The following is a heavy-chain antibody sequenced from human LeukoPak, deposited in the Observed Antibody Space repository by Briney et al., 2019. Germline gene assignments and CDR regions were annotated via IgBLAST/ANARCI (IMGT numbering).Heavy chain of an antibody. V-gene: IGHV1-18*01. D-gene: IGHD4-17*01. CDR3: VGDVTTVTTAEYFQH. CDR2: ISAYNGNT. CDR1: GYTFTSYG. J-gene: IGHJ1*01. Sequence: ASVKVSCKASGYTFTSYGISWVRQAPGQGLEWMGWISAYNGNTNYAQKLQGRVTMTTDTSTSTAYMELRSLRSDDTAVYYCVGDVTTVTTAEYFQHWGQGTLVTVSS.